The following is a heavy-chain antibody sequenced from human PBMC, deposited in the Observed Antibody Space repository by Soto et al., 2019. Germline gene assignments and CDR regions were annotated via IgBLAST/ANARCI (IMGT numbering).Heavy chain of an antibody. V-gene: IGHV1-18*01. J-gene: IGHJ6*02. CDR2: ISAYNGNT. Sequence: ASVKVSCKASGYTFTSYGISWVRQAPGRGLEWMGWISAYNGNTNYAQKLQGRVTMTTDTSTSTAYMELRSLRSDDTAVYYCARGYDSSGYYSYYYYYYGMDVWGQGTTVTVSS. CDR1: GYTFTSYG. CDR3: ARGYDSSGYYSYYYYYYGMDV. D-gene: IGHD3-22*01.